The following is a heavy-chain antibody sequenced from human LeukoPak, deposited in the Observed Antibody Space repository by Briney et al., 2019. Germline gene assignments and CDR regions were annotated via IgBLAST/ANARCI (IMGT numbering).Heavy chain of an antibody. D-gene: IGHD4-17*01. CDR1: GFTFSSYG. Sequence: PGGSLRLSCAASGFTFSSYGMHWVRQAPGKGLEWVAVISYDGSNKYYADSVKGRFTISRDNSKNTLYLQMNSLRAEDTAVYYCAKVGGGDYGDLDYYMDVWSKGTTVTISS. V-gene: IGHV3-30*18. J-gene: IGHJ6*03. CDR3: AKVGGGDYGDLDYYMDV. CDR2: ISYDGSNK.